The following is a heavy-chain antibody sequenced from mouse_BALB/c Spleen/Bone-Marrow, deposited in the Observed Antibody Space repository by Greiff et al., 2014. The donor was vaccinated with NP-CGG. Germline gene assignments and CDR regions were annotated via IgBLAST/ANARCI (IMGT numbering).Heavy chain of an antibody. CDR3: ARRETTALDY. V-gene: IGHV1-7*01. D-gene: IGHD1-2*01. Sequence: SGAELAKPGASVKMSCKASGYTFTSYWMHWVKQRPGQGLEWIGYINPSTGYTEYNQKFKDKATLTADKSSSTAYMQLSSLTSEDSAVYYCARRETTALDYWGQGTTPTVSS. CDR1: GYTFTSYW. CDR2: INPSTGYT. J-gene: IGHJ2*01.